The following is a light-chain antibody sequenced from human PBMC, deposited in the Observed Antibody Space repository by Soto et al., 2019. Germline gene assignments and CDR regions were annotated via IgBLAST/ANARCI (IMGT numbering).Light chain of an antibody. J-gene: IGLJ2*01. CDR2: GVS. CDR3: SSYTSGSTLVA. V-gene: IGLV2-14*03. CDR1: SSDVGGHNY. Sequence: SALTQPASVSGSPGQSITISCTGTSSDVGGHNYVSWYRHHPGKAPELIIYGVSNRPSGVSIRFSGSKSGNTASLTISGLQAEDEADYYCSSYTSGSTLVAFGGGTKLTVL.